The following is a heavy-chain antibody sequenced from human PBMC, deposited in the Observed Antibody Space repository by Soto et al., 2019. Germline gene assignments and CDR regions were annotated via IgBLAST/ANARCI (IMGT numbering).Heavy chain of an antibody. J-gene: IGHJ4*02. V-gene: IGHV4-61*01. CDR2: MYYSGST. Sequence: SETLSLTCNVSGGSVSRGSYYWSWIRQPPGKGLEWIGYMYYSGSTTYNPSLKSRVTISIDTSKNQFSLKLSSVTAADTAVYYXARDVKYGAPWSSGFGYWSQGTLVTVSS. CDR3: ARDVKYGAPWSSGFGY. D-gene: IGHD2-8*01. CDR1: GGSVSRGSYY.